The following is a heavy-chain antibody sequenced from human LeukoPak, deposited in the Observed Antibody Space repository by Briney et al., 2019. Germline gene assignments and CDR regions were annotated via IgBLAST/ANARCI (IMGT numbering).Heavy chain of an antibody. V-gene: IGHV4-39*01. D-gene: IGHD5/OR15-5a*01. CDR2: IYYSGIT. Sequence: PSETLSLTCTVSGASISNSNSFWAWIRHPPGKGLEWIGTIYYSGITHYSPSLKSRVTISVDTSKNQFSLKLSSVTATDTALYYCARRVYGTSQYYWGQGTLVTVSS. J-gene: IGHJ4*02. CDR3: ARRVYGTSQYY. CDR1: GASISNSNSF.